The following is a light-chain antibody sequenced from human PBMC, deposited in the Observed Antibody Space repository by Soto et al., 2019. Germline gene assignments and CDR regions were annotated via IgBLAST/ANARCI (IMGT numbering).Light chain of an antibody. J-gene: IGLJ3*02. CDR2: EGS. Sequence: SALTQPASVSGSPGQSITISCTGTSSDVGSYNLVSWYQQHPGKAPKLMLYEGSERPSGVSNRFSGSKSGNTASLTISGLQAEDEADYYCCSFARSSTWVFGGGTKLTVL. CDR1: SSDVGSYNL. V-gene: IGLV2-23*01. CDR3: CSFARSSTWV.